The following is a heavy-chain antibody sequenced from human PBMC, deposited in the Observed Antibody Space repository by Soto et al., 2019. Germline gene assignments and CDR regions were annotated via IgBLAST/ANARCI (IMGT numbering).Heavy chain of an antibody. Sequence: GESLKISCKGSGYSFTSYWLSWVRQMPGKGLEWMGRIDPSDSYTNYSPSFQGHVTISADKSISTAYLQWSSLKASDTAMYYCARPTYAAGTLGWFDPWGQGTLVT. CDR2: IDPSDSYT. CDR3: ARPTYAAGTLGWFDP. V-gene: IGHV5-10-1*01. J-gene: IGHJ5*02. CDR1: GYSFTSYW. D-gene: IGHD6-13*01.